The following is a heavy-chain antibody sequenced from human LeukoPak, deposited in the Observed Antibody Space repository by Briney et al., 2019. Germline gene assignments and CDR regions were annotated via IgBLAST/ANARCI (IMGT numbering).Heavy chain of an antibody. CDR1: GGSISSSSYY. CDR3: ARLKWFGELGLSVYFDY. Sequence: PSDTLSLTCTVSGGSISSSSYYWGWIRQPPGKGLEWIGSIYYSGSTYYNPSLKSRVTISVDTSKNQFSLKLSSVTAADTAVYYCARLKWFGELGLSVYFDYWGQGTLVTVSS. CDR2: IYYSGST. J-gene: IGHJ4*02. V-gene: IGHV4-39*01. D-gene: IGHD3-10*01.